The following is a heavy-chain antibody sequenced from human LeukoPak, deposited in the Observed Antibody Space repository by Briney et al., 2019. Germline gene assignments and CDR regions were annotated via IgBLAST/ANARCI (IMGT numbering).Heavy chain of an antibody. D-gene: IGHD2-2*01. Sequence: SETLSLTCTVSGGSISSYYWSWIRQPPGKGLEWIGYIYYSGSTNYNPSLKSRVTISVDTSKNQFSLKLSSVTAADTAVYYCARGLYQLLFSLDPWGQGTLVTVSS. CDR3: ARGLYQLLFSLDP. J-gene: IGHJ5*02. CDR1: GGSISSYY. CDR2: IYYSGST. V-gene: IGHV4-59*01.